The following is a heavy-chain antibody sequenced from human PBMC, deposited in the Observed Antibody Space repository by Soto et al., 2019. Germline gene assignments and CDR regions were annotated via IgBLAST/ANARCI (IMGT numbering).Heavy chain of an antibody. CDR3: AKEGGLSGSYYISSSYYFDY. CDR1: GFTFSSCG. Sequence: PGGSLRLSCAASGFTFSSCGMHWVRQAPGKGLEWVAIISYDGSNTYYADSVKGRFTISRDNSKNTLYLQMNSLRAEDTSVYYCAKEGGLSGSYYISSSYYFDYWGQGTLVTVS. CDR2: ISYDGSNT. J-gene: IGHJ4*02. V-gene: IGHV3-30*18. D-gene: IGHD1-26*01.